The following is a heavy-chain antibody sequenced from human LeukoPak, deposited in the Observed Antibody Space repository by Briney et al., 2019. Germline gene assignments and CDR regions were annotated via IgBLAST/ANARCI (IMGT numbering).Heavy chain of an antibody. J-gene: IGHJ5*02. CDR2: INHSGST. D-gene: IGHD3-10*01. V-gene: IGHV4-34*01. Sequence: PSETLSLTCAVYGGSFSGYYWSWIRQPPGKGLEWIGEINHSGSTNYNPSLKSRVTISVDTSKNQFSLKLSSVTAADTALYYCARYYYGSGSYFRWFDPWGQGTLVTVSS. CDR1: GGSFSGYY. CDR3: ARYYYGSGSYFRWFDP.